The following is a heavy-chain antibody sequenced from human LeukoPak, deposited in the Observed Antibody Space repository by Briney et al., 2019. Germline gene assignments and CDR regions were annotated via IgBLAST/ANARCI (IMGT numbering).Heavy chain of an antibody. J-gene: IGHJ5*02. CDR1: GFTFSDYY. CDR2: ISSSGSTI. Sequence: PGGSLRLSCAASGFTFSDYYMSWIRQAPGKGLEWVSYISSSGSTIYYADSVKGRFTISRDNAKNSMYLQMNSLRAEDTAVYYCAREGYYGSGSYRDWFDPWGQGTLVTVSS. CDR3: AREGYYGSGSYRDWFDP. D-gene: IGHD3-10*01. V-gene: IGHV3-11*01.